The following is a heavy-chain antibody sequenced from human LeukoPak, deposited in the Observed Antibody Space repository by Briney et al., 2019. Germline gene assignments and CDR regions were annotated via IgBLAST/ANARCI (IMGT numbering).Heavy chain of an antibody. V-gene: IGHV3-30-3*01. CDR2: ISYDGNNK. CDR1: GFTFSTFA. D-gene: IGHD6-19*01. Sequence: PGGSLRLSCAASGFTFSTFAMHWVRQAPGKGLEWVAVISYDGNNKYYADSLKGRFTIPRDNSKNTLYLQMNSLRVEDTAVYYCARDHGSTGWYETVDYWGQGTLVTVSS. J-gene: IGHJ4*02. CDR3: ARDHGSTGWYETVDY.